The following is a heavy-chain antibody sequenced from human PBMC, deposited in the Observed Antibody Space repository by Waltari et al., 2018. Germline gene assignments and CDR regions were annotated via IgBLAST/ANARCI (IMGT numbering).Heavy chain of an antibody. V-gene: IGHV4-39*07. CDR3: ARGPGEGSYYFDY. J-gene: IGHJ4*02. CDR2: IYYSGST. Sequence: QLQLQESGPGLVKPSETLSLTCTVSGGSISSSSYYWGWIRQPPGKGLEWIGSIYYSGSTYYNPSLKSRVTISGDTSKNQFSLKLSSVTAADTAVYYCARGPGEGSYYFDYWGQGTLVTVSS. CDR1: GGSISSSSYY. D-gene: IGHD3-16*01.